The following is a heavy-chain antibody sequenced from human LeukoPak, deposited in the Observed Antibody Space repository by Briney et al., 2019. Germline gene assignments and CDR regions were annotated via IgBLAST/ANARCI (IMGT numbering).Heavy chain of an antibody. J-gene: IGHJ6*03. CDR2: IRYDGSNK. Sequence: GGSLRLSCAASGFTFSSYGMHWVRQAPGKGLEWVAFIRYDGSNKYYADSVKGRFTISRDNSKNTLYLQMNSLRAEDTAVYYCARGPTVTTRSDYYYYYMDVWGKGTTVTISS. D-gene: IGHD4-17*01. V-gene: IGHV3-30*02. CDR3: ARGPTVTTRSDYYYYYMDV. CDR1: GFTFSSYG.